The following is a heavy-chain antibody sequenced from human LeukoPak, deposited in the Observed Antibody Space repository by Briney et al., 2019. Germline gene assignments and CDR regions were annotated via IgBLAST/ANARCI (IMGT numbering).Heavy chain of an antibody. Sequence: XSYXXSXVRQAPXKXXEWVSAISGSGGSTYYADSVKGRFTISRDNSXXTLYLQMNSLRAEDTAVYYXXXXXXXXXXXXXXXXXXADXGQXXXXTVSS. CDR1: XSYX. CDR2: ISGSGGST. V-gene: IGHV3-23*01. CDR3: XXXXXXXXXXXXXXXXXAD. J-gene: IGHJ1*01.